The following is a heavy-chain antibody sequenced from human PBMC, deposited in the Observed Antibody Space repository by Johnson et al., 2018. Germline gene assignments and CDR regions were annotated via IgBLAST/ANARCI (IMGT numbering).Heavy chain of an antibody. D-gene: IGHD5-12*01. CDR3: ARDSGFDAFDI. J-gene: IGHJ3*02. CDR2: IGTAGDT. V-gene: IGHV3-13*01. CDR1: GFTFSSYD. Sequence: VQLVESGGGLVQPGGSXRLSCAASGFTFSSYDMHWVRQATGKGLEWVSAIGTAGDTYYPGSVKGRFTISRENAKNSLSLQMNSLRAGDTAVYYCARDSGFDAFDIWGQGTMVTVSS.